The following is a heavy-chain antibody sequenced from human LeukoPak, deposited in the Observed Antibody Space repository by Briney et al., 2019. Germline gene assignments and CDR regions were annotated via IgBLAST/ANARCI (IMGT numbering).Heavy chain of an antibody. CDR2: IYTSGST. Sequence: SETLSLTCTVSGGSISSYYWSWIRQPAGKGLEWIGRIYTSGSTNYNPSLKSRVTISVDKSKNQFSLKLSSVTAADTAVNYCAKAWGATSPFDYWGQGTLLTVSS. CDR1: GGSISSYY. CDR3: AKAWGATSPFDY. D-gene: IGHD1-26*01. V-gene: IGHV4-4*07. J-gene: IGHJ4*02.